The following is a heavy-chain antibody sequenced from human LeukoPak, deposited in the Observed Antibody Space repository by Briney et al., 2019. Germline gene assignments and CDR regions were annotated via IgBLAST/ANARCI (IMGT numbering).Heavy chain of an antibody. V-gene: IGHV3-33*01. CDR3: ARAAQKGFDYSNSLRY. J-gene: IGHJ4*02. Sequence: VGTLTLSCVASKFTFSHYAMHWGRQAPGGGLEWVAVIWSDGTNQNYADSVRGRFTISRDDSQKTVYLNMNVLRVEDTAVYFCARAAQKGFDYSNSLRYWGKGTLVTVSS. D-gene: IGHD4-11*01. CDR2: IWSDGTNQ. CDR1: KFTFSHYA.